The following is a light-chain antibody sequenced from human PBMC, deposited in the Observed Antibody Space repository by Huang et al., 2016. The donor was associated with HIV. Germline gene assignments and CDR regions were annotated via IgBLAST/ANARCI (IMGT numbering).Light chain of an antibody. J-gene: IGKJ2*01. CDR3: QQYYGSPPYT. CDR2: WAS. Sequence: DIVMTQSPDSLAVSLGERATINCKSGQSVLYSPNNKNYLAWYQQKPGQPPKLLIYWASTRESGVPDRFSVSGSGTDFTLTISSLQAEDVAVYYCQQYYGSPPYTFGQGTKLEIK. CDR1: QSVLYSPNNKNY. V-gene: IGKV4-1*01.